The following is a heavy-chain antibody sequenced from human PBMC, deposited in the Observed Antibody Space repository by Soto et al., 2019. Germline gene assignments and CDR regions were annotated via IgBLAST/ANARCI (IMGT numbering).Heavy chain of an antibody. CDR2: IIPIFGTA. CDR3: AYGGIWGSSDDGYYDVMDV. J-gene: IGHJ6*02. V-gene: IGHV1-69*13. D-gene: IGHD6-6*01. Sequence: SVKVSCKASGGTFSSYAISWVRQAPGQGLEWMGGIIPIFGTANYAQKFQGRVTITADESTSTAYMELSSLRSEDTAVYYCAYGGIWGSSDDGYYDVMDVWGQGTTVIVSS. CDR1: GGTFSSYA.